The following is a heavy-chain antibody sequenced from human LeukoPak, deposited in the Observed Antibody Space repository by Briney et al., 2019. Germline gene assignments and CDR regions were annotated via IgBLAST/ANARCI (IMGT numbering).Heavy chain of an antibody. Sequence: GASLRLSCAASGFTFSSYAMSWVRQAPGKGLEWVSAISGSGGSTYYADSVKGRFTISRDNSKNTLYLQMNSLRAEDTAVYYCAKVHLGGSINYWGQGTLVTVSS. D-gene: IGHD5-12*01. CDR3: AKVHLGGSINY. CDR1: GFTFSSYA. J-gene: IGHJ4*02. V-gene: IGHV3-23*01. CDR2: ISGSGGST.